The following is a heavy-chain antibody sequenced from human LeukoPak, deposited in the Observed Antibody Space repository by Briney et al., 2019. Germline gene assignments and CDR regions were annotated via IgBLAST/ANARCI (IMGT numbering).Heavy chain of an antibody. J-gene: IGHJ4*02. D-gene: IGHD3-22*01. CDR3: ASSLYDSSGYRVY. CDR1: GCTFTGYY. Sequence: GASVKVSCKASGCTFTGYYMHWVRQAPGQGLEWMGRINPNSGGTNYAQKFQGRVTMTRDTSISTAYMELSRLRSDDTAVYYCASSLYDSSGYRVYWGQGTLVTVSS. CDR2: INPNSGGT. V-gene: IGHV1-2*06.